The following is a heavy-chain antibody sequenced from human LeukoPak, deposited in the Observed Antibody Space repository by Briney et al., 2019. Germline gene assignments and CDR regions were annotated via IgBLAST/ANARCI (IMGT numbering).Heavy chain of an antibody. Sequence: GASVKVSCKTSGYSFTDYYIHWVRQAPGQGLGWMAWINTKTGRTSSARKFQGRVTMTRDPSITTVYMDMAWLTSDDTAIYFCARADFIDAGPYLIGPWGQRTLVTLSS. CDR1: GYSFTDYY. V-gene: IGHV1-2*02. J-gene: IGHJ5*02. CDR2: INTKTGRT. CDR3: ARADFIDAGPYLIGP. D-gene: IGHD3-3*01.